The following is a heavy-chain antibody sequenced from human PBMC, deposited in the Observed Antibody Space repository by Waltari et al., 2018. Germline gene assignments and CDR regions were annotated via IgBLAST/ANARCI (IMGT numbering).Heavy chain of an antibody. CDR3: ARERRIVGATRAFDI. J-gene: IGHJ3*02. CDR1: GFTVSINY. Sequence: EVQLVETGGGLIQTGGSLRLSCAASGFTVSINYMSWVRQAPGKGLEWVSVIYSGGSTYYADSVKGRFTIARDNSKNTLYLQMNSLRAEDTAVYYCARERRIVGATRAFDIWGQGTMVTVSS. CDR2: IYSGGST. D-gene: IGHD1-26*01. V-gene: IGHV3-53*02.